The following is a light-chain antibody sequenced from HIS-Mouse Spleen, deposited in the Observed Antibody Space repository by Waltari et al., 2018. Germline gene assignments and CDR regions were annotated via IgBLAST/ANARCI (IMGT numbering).Light chain of an antibody. CDR1: NIGSKR. Sequence: SYVLTQPPSVSVAPGQTARIPCGGNNIGSKRGHWYQQKPGQAPVLVVYDDSDRPSGIPERFSGSNSGNTATLTISRVEAGDEADYYCQVWDSSSDHYVFGTGTKVTVL. CDR2: DDS. J-gene: IGLJ1*01. V-gene: IGLV3-21*02. CDR3: QVWDSSSDHYV.